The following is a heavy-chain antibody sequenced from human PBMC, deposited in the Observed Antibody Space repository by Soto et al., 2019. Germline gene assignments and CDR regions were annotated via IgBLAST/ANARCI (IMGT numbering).Heavy chain of an antibody. CDR1: GGSFSGYY. J-gene: IGHJ4*02. Sequence: SETLSLTCAVYGGSFSGYYWSWIRQPPGKGLEWIGEINHSGSTNYNPSLKSRLTISVDTSKNQFSLKLSSVPAADTAVYYCARGRGEILGATNYFDYWGQGTLVTVSS. CDR3: ARGRGEILGATNYFDY. V-gene: IGHV4-34*01. D-gene: IGHD1-26*01. CDR2: INHSGST.